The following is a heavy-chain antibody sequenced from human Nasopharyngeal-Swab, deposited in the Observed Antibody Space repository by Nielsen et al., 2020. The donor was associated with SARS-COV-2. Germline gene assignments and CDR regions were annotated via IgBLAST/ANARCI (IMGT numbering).Heavy chain of an antibody. J-gene: IGHJ4*02. CDR2: ISSSSSYI. Sequence: WIRQPPGKGLEWVSSISSSSSYIYYADSVKGRFTISRDNAKNSLYLQMNSLRAEDTAVYYCARDLKYYYGSGSYRSPLGWGQGTLVTVSS. V-gene: IGHV3-21*01. CDR3: ARDLKYYYGSGSYRSPLG. D-gene: IGHD3-10*01.